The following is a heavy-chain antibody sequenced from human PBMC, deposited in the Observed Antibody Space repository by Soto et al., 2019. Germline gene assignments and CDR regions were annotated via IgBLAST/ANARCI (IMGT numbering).Heavy chain of an antibody. V-gene: IGHV4-39*01. CDR1: GGSISSSSYY. CDR2: IYYSGST. J-gene: IGHJ6*03. CDR3: ARHDRGYGDYEHYYMDV. D-gene: IGHD4-17*01. Sequence: ASETLSLTCTVSGGSISSSSYYWGWIRQPPGKGLEWIGSIYYSGSTYYNPSLKSRVTISVDTSKNQFSLKLSSVTAADTAVYYCARHDRGYGDYEHYYMDVWGKGTTVTVSS.